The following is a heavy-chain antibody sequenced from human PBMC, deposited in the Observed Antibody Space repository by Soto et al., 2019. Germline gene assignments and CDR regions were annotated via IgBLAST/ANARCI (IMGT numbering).Heavy chain of an antibody. J-gene: IGHJ4*02. V-gene: IGHV4-59*11. Sequence: QVQLQESGPGLVEPSETLSLTCTVSGGSISDHYWSWIWQPPGKGLGWIGDDYYNGNTNYNPPLKSRVTMSVDTSKNQISLKLSSVTAADTAVYYCTRANWYSEYWGQGTLVTVSS. D-gene: IGHD7-27*01. CDR1: GGSISDHY. CDR2: DYYNGNT. CDR3: TRANWYSEY.